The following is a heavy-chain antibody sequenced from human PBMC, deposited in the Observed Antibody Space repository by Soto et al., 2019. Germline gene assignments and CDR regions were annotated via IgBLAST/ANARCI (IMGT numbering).Heavy chain of an antibody. J-gene: IGHJ6*02. V-gene: IGHV4-31*01. Sequence: QVQLQESGPGLVKPSQTLSLTCTVSGGSISSGGYYWTWIRQHPGKGLEWIGYNYYSGITYYNPSLKRPGTLSPVTSKHQFSLKRSSVTAADTAVYYCARGSSIAGLYHGMDVWGQGTTVTASS. D-gene: IGHD6-6*01. CDR3: ARGSSIAGLYHGMDV. CDR1: GGSISSGGYY. CDR2: NYYSGIT.